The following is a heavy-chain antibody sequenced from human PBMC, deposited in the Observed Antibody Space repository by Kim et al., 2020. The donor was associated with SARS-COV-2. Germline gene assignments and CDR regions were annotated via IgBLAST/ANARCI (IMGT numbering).Heavy chain of an antibody. CDR3: ASGSFGYYTPFDS. D-gene: IGHD3-22*01. J-gene: IGHJ4*02. V-gene: IGHV4-39*07. Sequence: SSPSLKRRVTISVDTSKNQFSLKLISVTAADTAVYYCASGSFGYYTPFDSWGQGTLVTVSS.